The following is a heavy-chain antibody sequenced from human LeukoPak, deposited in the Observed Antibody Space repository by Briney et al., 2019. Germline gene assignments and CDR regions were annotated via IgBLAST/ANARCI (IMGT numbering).Heavy chain of an antibody. J-gene: IGHJ4*02. Sequence: ASVKVSCKASGYPFTSYDINWVRQATGQGLEWMGWMNPNSGNTGYAQKFQGRVTMTRNTSISTAYMELSSLRSEDTAVCYCARSHCSGGSCYDYFDYWGQGTLVTVSS. CDR2: MNPNSGNT. CDR1: GYPFTSYD. D-gene: IGHD2-15*01. V-gene: IGHV1-8*01. CDR3: ARSHCSGGSCYDYFDY.